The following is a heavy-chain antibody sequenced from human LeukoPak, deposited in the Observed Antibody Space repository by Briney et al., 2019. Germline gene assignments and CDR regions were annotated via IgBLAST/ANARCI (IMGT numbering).Heavy chain of an antibody. V-gene: IGHV3-33*08. J-gene: IGHJ4*02. CDR1: GFPFSSYA. CDR2: IWYDGSNK. Sequence: GGSLRLSCAASGFPFSSYAMTWVRQAPGKGLEWVAVIWYDGSNKYYADSVKGRFTISRDNSKNTLYLQMNSLRAEDTAVYYCARDPTAAAGSPDYWGQGTLVTVSS. CDR3: ARDPTAAAGSPDY. D-gene: IGHD6-13*01.